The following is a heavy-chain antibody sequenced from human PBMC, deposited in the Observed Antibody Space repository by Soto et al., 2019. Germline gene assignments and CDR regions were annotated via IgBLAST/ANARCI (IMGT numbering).Heavy chain of an antibody. J-gene: IGHJ4*02. CDR2: ISGSGVST. CDR1: GFSFSSYD. Sequence: PGGSLRISCAASGFSFSSYDLSWVRQAPGKGLEWVSAISGSGVSTYYADSVKGRFTISRDNSKNTLYLQMNSLRAEDTAVYYCAKSPGMYYYDSSGYYHYDYWGQGT. D-gene: IGHD3-22*01. CDR3: AKSPGMYYYDSSGYYHYDY. V-gene: IGHV3-23*01.